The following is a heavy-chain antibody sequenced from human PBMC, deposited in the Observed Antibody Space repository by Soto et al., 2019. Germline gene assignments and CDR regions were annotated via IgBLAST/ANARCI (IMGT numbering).Heavy chain of an antibody. CDR1: GFTFSNYA. J-gene: IGHJ6*02. D-gene: IGHD2-21*01. CDR3: AKRRMRAGGDYYDDEGMEV. CDR2: ITGGGGNI. Sequence: EVQLLESGGGLVQPGGSLRLSLVGSGFTFSNYAMTWFRQAPGKGLGWVSGITGGGGNIYYAETVKGRFTISRENFRNTRYLKAKSLSAEFTAVYYCAKRRMRAGGDYYDDEGMEVWGQVTTVIVSS. V-gene: IGHV3-23*01.